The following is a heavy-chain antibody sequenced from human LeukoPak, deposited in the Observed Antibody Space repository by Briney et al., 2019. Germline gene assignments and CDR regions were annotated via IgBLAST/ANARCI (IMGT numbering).Heavy chain of an antibody. V-gene: IGHV1-69*06. J-gene: IGHJ5*02. CDR3: ATGWGAAVGGFDP. Sequence: ASVKVSCKASGGTFSRNAITWVRQAPGQGLEWMGRIIPIFGTSKNAQKFQGRVTISADKSTSTAYMELSSLRSEDTAVYYCATGWGAAVGGFDPWGQGTLVTVSS. D-gene: IGHD6-13*01. CDR2: IIPIFGTS. CDR1: GGTFSRNA.